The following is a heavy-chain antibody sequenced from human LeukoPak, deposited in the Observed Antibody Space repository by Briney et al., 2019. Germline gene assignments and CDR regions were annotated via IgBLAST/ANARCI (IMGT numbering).Heavy chain of an antibody. D-gene: IGHD1-26*01. CDR1: GGSISSYY. V-gene: IGHV4-59*08. CDR3: ARHSEEWELPYYFDY. CDR2: IYYSGST. Sequence: SETLSLTCTVSGGSISSYYWSWIRQPPGKGLEWIGYIYYSGSTNYNPPLKSRVTISVDTSKNQFSLKLSSVTAADTAVYYCARHSEEWELPYYFDYWGQGTLVTVSS. J-gene: IGHJ4*02.